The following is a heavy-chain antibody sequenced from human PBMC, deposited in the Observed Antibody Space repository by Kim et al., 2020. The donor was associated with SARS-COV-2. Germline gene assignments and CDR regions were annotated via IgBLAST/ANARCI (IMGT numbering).Heavy chain of an antibody. CDR1: GGSISSSSYY. CDR2: IYYSGST. CDR3: AREAPFTTVTTGGWFDP. J-gene: IGHJ5*02. D-gene: IGHD4-17*01. Sequence: SETLSLTCTVSGGSISSSSYYWGWIRQPPGKGLEWIGSIYYSGSTYYNPSLKSRVTISVDTSKNQFSLKLSSVTAADTAVYYCAREAPFTTVTTGGWFDPWGQGTLVTVSS. V-gene: IGHV4-39*07.